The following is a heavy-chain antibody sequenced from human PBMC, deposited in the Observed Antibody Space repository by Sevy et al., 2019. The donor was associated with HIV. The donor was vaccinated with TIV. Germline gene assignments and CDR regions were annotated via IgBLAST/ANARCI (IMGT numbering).Heavy chain of an antibody. V-gene: IGHV4-59*08. J-gene: IGHJ4*02. D-gene: IGHD5-18*01. CDR3: ARHLSGYSYGYVDY. CDR1: GGSITSHH. CDR2: ISYSGST. Sequence: SETLSLTCTVSGGSITSHHWSWIRQPPGKGLEWIGYISYSGSTNYNPSLMSRVTISVDTSENQFSLKLSSVTAADTAVYYCARHLSGYSYGYVDYWGQGTLVTVSS.